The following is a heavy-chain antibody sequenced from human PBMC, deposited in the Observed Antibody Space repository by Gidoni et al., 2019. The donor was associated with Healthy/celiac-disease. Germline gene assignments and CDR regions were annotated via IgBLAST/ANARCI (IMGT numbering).Heavy chain of an antibody. D-gene: IGHD3-22*01. Sequence: QAQLVQSGAEVKKPGASGKVSCKASGYTFTSYGPSWVRQAPGQGLEWMGWISAYDGNTNYAQKLQGRVTMTTDTSTSTAYMELRSLRSDDTAVYYCARDLVGYYYDSSGSDSGVYFDYWGQGTLVTVSS. V-gene: IGHV1-18*04. CDR3: ARDLVGYYYDSSGSDSGVYFDY. J-gene: IGHJ4*02. CDR2: ISAYDGNT. CDR1: GYTFTSYG.